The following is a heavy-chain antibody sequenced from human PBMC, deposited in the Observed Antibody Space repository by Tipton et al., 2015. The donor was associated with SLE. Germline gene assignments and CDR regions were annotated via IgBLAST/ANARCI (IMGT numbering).Heavy chain of an antibody. J-gene: IGHJ4*02. CDR2: IYYSGAT. V-gene: IGHV4-31*03. CDR3: ARGGSPFDY. Sequence: TLSLTCNVSGGSISSGDFYWSWIRQHPGRGPEWIGHIYYSGATSYNSSLKSRLTMSVDTSNNVFSLKLLSATPADSAIYYCARGGSPFDYWGRGILVTVSS. CDR1: GGSISSGDFY.